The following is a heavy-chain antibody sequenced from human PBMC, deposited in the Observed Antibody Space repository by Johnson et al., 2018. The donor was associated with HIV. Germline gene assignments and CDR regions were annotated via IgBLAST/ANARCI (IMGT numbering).Heavy chain of an antibody. CDR3: GRRDSGSLSFDI. CDR2: INWNGAIT. Sequence: VHLVESGGGVLRPGGSLRLSCEGFGFIFDDYDLSWVRQAPGKGLEWVSGINWNGAITGHVDSVKGRCTISRDNTKNSLYLQMNNLRAEDTALYYCGRRDSGSLSFDIWGQGTMVTVSS. V-gene: IGHV3-20*04. CDR1: GFIFDDYD. J-gene: IGHJ3*02. D-gene: IGHD1-26*01.